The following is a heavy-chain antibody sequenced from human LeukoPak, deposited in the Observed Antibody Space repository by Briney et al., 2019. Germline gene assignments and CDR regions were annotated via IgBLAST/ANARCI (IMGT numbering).Heavy chain of an antibody. CDR2: INPNSGGA. Sequence: GASVKVSCKASVYTFTGYYMHWVRQAPGQGLEWMGWINPNSGGAKYAQKFQGRVTMTRDTSISTAYMELSRLRSDDTAVYYCATQDVAAIWHYWGQGTLVTVSS. CDR1: VYTFTGYY. CDR3: ATQDVAAIWHY. V-gene: IGHV1-2*02. J-gene: IGHJ4*02. D-gene: IGHD2-15*01.